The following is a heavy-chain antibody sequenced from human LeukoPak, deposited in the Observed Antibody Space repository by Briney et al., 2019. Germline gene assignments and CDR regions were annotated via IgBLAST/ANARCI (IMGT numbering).Heavy chain of an antibody. J-gene: IGHJ4*02. V-gene: IGHV3-23*01. CDR2: ISGGGDTT. Sequence: TGGSLRLSCAASGFTFAGYAMSWVRQAPGKGLEWVSAISGGGDTTPYADSVKGRFTISRDNSKNTLYLQMNSLRAEDTAVYYCAKRPLIGIYLDYWGQGTLVTVSS. CDR3: AKRPLIGIYLDY. D-gene: IGHD1-20*01. CDR1: GFTFAGYA.